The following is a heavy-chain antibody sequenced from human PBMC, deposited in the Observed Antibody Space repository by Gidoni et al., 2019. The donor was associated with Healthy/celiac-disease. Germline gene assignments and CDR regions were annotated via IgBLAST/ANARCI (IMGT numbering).Heavy chain of an antibody. CDR3: ARVLGGGPYYDYIWGSYREFDY. CDR2: IKQDGSEK. J-gene: IGHJ4*02. Sequence: EVQLVESGGGLVQPGGSLRLSCAASGFTFSSYWMSWVRQAPGKGLEWVANIKQDGSEKYYVDSVKGRFTISRDNAKNSLYLQMNSLRAEDTAVYYCARVLGGGPYYDYIWGSYREFDYWGQGTLVTVSS. D-gene: IGHD3-16*02. CDR1: GFTFSSYW. V-gene: IGHV3-7*01.